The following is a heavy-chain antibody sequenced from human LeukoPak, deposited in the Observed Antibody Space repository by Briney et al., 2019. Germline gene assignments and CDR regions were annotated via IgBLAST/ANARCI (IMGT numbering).Heavy chain of an antibody. D-gene: IGHD2-21*01. CDR3: AKDKALWWTGDGNDGH. Sequence: ASVKVSCKASGGTFSSYAISWVRQAPGQGLEWMGRIIPILGIANYAQKFQGRVTITADKSTSTAYMELSSLRSEDTAVYYCAKDKALWWTGDGNDGHWGQGTLVTVSS. CDR2: IIPILGIA. CDR1: GGTFSSYA. J-gene: IGHJ4*02. V-gene: IGHV1-69*04.